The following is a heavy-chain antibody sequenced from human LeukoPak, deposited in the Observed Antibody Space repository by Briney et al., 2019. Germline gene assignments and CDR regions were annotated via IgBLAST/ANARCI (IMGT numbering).Heavy chain of an antibody. D-gene: IGHD2-15*01. CDR2: IYHSGST. CDR3: ARRSEFDNTHYHYFDY. Sequence: SETLSLTCTVSGGSIDSRSYYWDWLRQAPGKALDWIVTIYHSGSTEYTPSLKSRVAIFVDTSKNQFSLILHSVAAADTAVYYCARRSEFDNTHYHYFDYWGQGALVTVSS. J-gene: IGHJ4*02. V-gene: IGHV4-39*01. CDR1: GGSIDSRSYY.